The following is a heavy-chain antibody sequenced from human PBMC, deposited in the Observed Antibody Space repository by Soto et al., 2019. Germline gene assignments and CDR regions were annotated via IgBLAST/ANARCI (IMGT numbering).Heavy chain of an antibody. D-gene: IGHD2-2*01. CDR3: ARGEYQLHDAFDI. CDR1: GFTFSSYG. J-gene: IGHJ3*02. V-gene: IGHV3-33*01. Sequence: GGSLRLSCAASGFTFSSYGMHWVRQAPGKGLEWVAVIWYDGSNKYYADSVKGRFTISRDNSKNTLYLQMNSLRAEDTAVYYCARGEYQLHDAFDIWAQGTMVTVSS. CDR2: IWYDGSNK.